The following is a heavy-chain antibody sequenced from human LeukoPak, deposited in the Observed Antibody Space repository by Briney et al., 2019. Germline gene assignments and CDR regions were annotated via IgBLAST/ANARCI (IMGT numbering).Heavy chain of an antibody. V-gene: IGHV5-51*01. J-gene: IGHJ3*02. Sequence: GEGLQISCNGSSYGSTSYWIGWVRQMRVKELEWRGFRFSGDSATRYSPSLQGQVTISADTVMSTAYLQWSTVRASDTAVYYFARLMGDDSSGYYLDAFDSWRQGTMVTVPS. CDR1: SYGSTSYW. CDR3: ARLMGDDSSGYYLDAFDS. CDR2: RFSGDSAT. D-gene: IGHD3-22*01.